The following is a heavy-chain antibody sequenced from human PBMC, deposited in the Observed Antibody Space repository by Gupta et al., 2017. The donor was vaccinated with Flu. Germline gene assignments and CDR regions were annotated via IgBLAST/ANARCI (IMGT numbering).Heavy chain of an antibody. V-gene: IGHV4-31*03. Sequence: QVQLQESGPGLVKPSQTLSLTCTVSGGSISSGGYYWSWIRQHPGKGLEWIGYIHYSGSTYYNPSLKSRVTISVDTSKNQFSLKLSSVTAADTALYYCARDADSSGYSPYFDYWGQGTRVTVSS. J-gene: IGHJ4*02. CDR3: ARDADSSGYSPYFDY. CDR1: GGSISSGGYY. CDR2: IHYSGST. D-gene: IGHD3-22*01.